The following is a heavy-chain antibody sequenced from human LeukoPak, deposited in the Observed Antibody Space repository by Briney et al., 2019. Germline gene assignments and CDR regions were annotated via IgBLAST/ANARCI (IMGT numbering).Heavy chain of an antibody. CDR3: ARVSGSYSIPDY. D-gene: IGHD1-26*01. CDR1: GYTFTTYY. V-gene: IGHV1-69*13. CDR2: IIPIFGTA. J-gene: IGHJ4*02. Sequence: ASVKVSCKASGYTFTTYYMHWVRQAPGQGLEWMGGIIPIFGTANYAQKFQGRVTITADESTSTAYMELSSLRSEDTAVYYCARVSGSYSIPDYWGQGTLVTVSS.